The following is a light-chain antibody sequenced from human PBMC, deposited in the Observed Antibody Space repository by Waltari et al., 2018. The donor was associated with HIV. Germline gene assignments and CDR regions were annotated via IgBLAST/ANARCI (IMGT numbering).Light chain of an antibody. J-gene: IGLJ2*01. CDR1: SSDVGAYNY. Sequence: PGQSITISCPGTSSDVGAYNYVSWYQQHPDKAPKLMIYEVSNRPSGVSNRFSGSKSGNTASLTISGLQAEDEADYYCSSYTTTRTLVFGGGTKLTVL. CDR3: SSYTTTRTLV. CDR2: EVS. V-gene: IGLV2-14*01.